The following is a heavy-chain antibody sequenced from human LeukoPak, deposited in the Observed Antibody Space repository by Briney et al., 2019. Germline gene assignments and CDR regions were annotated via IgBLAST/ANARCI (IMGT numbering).Heavy chain of an antibody. D-gene: IGHD4-11*01. CDR1: GFTFHNAW. CDR2: MKSNRDGGTS. CDR3: TTLSNDVLY. V-gene: IGHV3-15*01. J-gene: IGHJ4*02. Sequence: GGSLRLSCAASGFTFHNAWMTWVRQAPGKGLEWVGRMKSNRDGGTSDYAAPVKGRFTISRDDSKNTLYLHMNSLRAEDTAAYYCTTLSNDVLYWGQGTLVTVS.